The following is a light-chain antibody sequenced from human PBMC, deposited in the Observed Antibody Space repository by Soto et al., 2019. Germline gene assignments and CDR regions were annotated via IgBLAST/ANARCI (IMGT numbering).Light chain of an antibody. J-gene: IGKJ5*01. V-gene: IGKV3-15*01. CDR2: DAS. Sequence: EIVVSQSPATLSVSPRERAPLSCRASQNIDNKLVWYQQKPGQVPRLLIYDASTRATGIPARFSGSGSGTEFTLTISSLQSEDFAVYYCQQRSNWPITFGQGTRLEI. CDR3: QQRSNWPIT. CDR1: QNIDNK.